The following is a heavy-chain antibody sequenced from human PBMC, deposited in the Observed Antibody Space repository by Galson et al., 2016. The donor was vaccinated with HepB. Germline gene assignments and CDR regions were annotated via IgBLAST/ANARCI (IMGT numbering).Heavy chain of an antibody. CDR3: AIQTKGSEADYYYGMAV. CDR1: GYTFTTYY. CDR2: INPSGGST. V-gene: IGHV1-46*01. D-gene: IGHD1-26*01. Sequence: SVKVSCKASGYTFTTYYMHWVRQAPGQGLEWMGIINPSGGSTSYAQKFQGRVTLTRDKSTSTVDMELSSLRSEDTAVYYCAIQTKGSEADYYYGMAVWGQGTTVTVSS. J-gene: IGHJ6*02.